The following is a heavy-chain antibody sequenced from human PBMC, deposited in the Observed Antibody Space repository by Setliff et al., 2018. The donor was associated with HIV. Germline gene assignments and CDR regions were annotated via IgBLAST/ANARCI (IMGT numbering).Heavy chain of an antibody. Sequence: SCTVSGGSISGYHWNWLRQTPGKGLEWIGYIYTSRGTNYNHSLRTRVIISVDTSNQFSLKLSSVTAADAAVYYCARSPSYRSSWEYYFDYWGQGILVPSPQ. J-gene: IGHJ4*02. CDR3: ARSPSYRSSWEYYFDY. D-gene: IGHD6-13*01. CDR2: IYTSRGT. CDR1: GGSISGYH. V-gene: IGHV4-4*09.